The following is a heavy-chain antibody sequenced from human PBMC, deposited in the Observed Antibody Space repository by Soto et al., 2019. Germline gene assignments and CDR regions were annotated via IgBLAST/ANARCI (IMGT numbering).Heavy chain of an antibody. J-gene: IGHJ3*02. D-gene: IGHD2-15*01. CDR2: INAGNGNT. V-gene: IGHV1-3*01. Sequence: ASVKVSCKASGYTFTSYAMHWVRQAPGQRLEWMGWINAGNGNTKYSQKFQGRVTTTRDTSASTAYMELSSLRSEDTAVYYCARAAAPDIDAFDIWGQGTMVTVSS. CDR3: ARAAAPDIDAFDI. CDR1: GYTFTSYA.